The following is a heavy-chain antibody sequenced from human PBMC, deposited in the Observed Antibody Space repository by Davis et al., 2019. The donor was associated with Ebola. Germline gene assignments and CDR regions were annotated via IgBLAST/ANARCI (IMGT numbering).Heavy chain of an antibody. Sequence: PSETLSLTCTVSGGSISSSSYYWGWIRQPPGKGLEWIGSIYYSGSTYYNPSLKSRVTISVDTSKNQFSLKLSSVTAADTAVYYCARDGGGYDLDPPEYWGQGTLVTVSS. CDR1: GGSISSSSYY. CDR3: ARDGGGYDLDPPEY. D-gene: IGHD5-12*01. J-gene: IGHJ4*02. CDR2: IYYSGST. V-gene: IGHV4-39*01.